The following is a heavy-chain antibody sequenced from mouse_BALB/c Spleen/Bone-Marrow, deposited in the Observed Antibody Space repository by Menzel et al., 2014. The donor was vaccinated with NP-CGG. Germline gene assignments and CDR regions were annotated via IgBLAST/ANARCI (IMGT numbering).Heavy chain of an antibody. CDR2: VDPYYGAT. Sequence: QLQESGPELVKPGASVKISCKASGYSFTGYNMNWVKQYNGQSLEWIGNVDPYYGATTYNQKFKGKATLTVDKSSSTAYMQLERLTSEDSAVYYCARSYNSFDFWGQGTTLTVSS. CDR1: GYSFTGYN. V-gene: IGHV1-39*01. J-gene: IGHJ2*01. CDR3: ARSYNSFDF.